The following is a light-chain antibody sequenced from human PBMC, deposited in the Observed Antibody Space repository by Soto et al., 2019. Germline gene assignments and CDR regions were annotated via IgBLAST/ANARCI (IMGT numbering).Light chain of an antibody. Sequence: DIQVTQSPSSLSASVGDRVIITCRASQSISNHLNWYQHKPGQAPSLLIYDASKSHFGVPSRFSGSGSGTDFTFTISRLQPEDNATYYCQQYEYRPYAVGPGTKVDIK. J-gene: IGKJ3*01. CDR3: QQYEYRPYA. CDR1: QSISNH. V-gene: IGKV1-33*01. CDR2: DAS.